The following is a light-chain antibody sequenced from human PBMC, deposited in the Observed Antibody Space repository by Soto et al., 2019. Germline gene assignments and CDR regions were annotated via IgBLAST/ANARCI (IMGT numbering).Light chain of an antibody. Sequence: EIVMTQSPATLSVSPGERATLSCRASQSVSTNLAWYQQKPGQAPRLLIYAASVRATGIPVRFSGSGSGTEFTLTISSLQSEDVAVYYCQQYDERPPNLSFSGGTKVEIK. J-gene: IGKJ4*01. V-gene: IGKV3-15*01. CDR1: QSVSTN. CDR3: QQYDERPPNLS. CDR2: AAS.